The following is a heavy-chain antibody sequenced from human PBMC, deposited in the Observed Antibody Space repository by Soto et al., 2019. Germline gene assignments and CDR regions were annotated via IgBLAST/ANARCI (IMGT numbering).Heavy chain of an antibody. J-gene: IGHJ2*01. CDR3: ARDYGDYGWYFDL. Sequence: GGSLRLSCAASGFTFSSYAMHWVRQAPGKGLEWVAVISYDGSNKYYADSVKGRFTISRDNSKNTLYLQMNSLRAEDTAVYYCARDYGDYGWYFDLWGRGTLVTVSS. CDR1: GFTFSSYA. CDR2: ISYDGSNK. V-gene: IGHV3-30-3*01. D-gene: IGHD4-17*01.